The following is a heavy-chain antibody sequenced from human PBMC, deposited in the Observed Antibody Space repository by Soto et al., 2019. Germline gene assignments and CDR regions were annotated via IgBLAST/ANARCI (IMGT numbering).Heavy chain of an antibody. CDR2: IYHSGNT. D-gene: IGHD1-1*01. J-gene: IGHJ5*02. CDR3: ARDQLEGNWFDP. CDR1: GGSISSSSCH. Sequence: SETLSLTCTVSGGSISSSSCHWNWIRQPPGKGLEWIGYIYHSGNTLYNPSLKSRVTISVDKSKNQFSLKLSSVTAADTAVYYCARDQLEGNWFDPWGQGTLVTVSS. V-gene: IGHV4-30-2*01.